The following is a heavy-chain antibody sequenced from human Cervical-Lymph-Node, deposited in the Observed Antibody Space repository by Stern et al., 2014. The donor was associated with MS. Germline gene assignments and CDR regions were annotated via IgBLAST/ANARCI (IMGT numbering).Heavy chain of an antibody. Sequence: EVQLVESGGGLVQPGRSLRLSCAASGFSFSSYSMNWVRQAPGKGLEWLSYISGSSSSIYYADSVKGRFTISRDKAKNSLYLQMSGLRDEDTAVYYCAREEGGGNYFSAFDIWGQGTAVTVSA. CDR2: ISGSSSSI. V-gene: IGHV3-48*02. D-gene: IGHD1-26*01. CDR1: GFSFSSYS. CDR3: AREEGGGNYFSAFDI. J-gene: IGHJ3*02.